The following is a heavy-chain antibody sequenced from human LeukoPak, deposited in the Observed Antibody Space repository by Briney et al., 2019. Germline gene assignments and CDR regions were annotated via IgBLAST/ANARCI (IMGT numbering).Heavy chain of an antibody. CDR3: ARDQHYTS. V-gene: IGHV1-2*02. CDR2: INPNSGGT. D-gene: IGHD4-11*01. Sequence: ASVKVSCKASGYIFTGYYMHWVRQAPGRGLGWMGWINPNSGGTNYAQKFQGRVTMTRDTSISTAYMELSRLRSDDTAVYYCARDQHYTSWGQGTLVTVSS. J-gene: IGHJ4*02. CDR1: GYIFTGYY.